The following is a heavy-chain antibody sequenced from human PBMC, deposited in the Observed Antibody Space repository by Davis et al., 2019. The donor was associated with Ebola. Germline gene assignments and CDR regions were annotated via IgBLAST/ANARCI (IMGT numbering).Heavy chain of an antibody. V-gene: IGHV3-30*18. Sequence: PGGSLRLSCAASGFTFSSYSMNWVRQAPGKGLEWVAVISYDGSNKYYADSVKGRFTISRDNSKNTLYLQMNSLRAEDTAVYYCAKGDRVDYWGQGTLVTVSS. J-gene: IGHJ4*02. CDR3: AKGDRVDY. CDR1: GFTFSSYS. CDR2: ISYDGSNK. D-gene: IGHD2-15*01.